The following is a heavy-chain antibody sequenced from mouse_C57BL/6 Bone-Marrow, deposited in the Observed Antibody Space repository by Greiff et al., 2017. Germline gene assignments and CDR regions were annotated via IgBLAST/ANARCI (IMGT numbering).Heavy chain of an antibody. V-gene: IGHV14-4*01. D-gene: IGHD2-14*01. CDR2: IDPENGDT. Sequence: VQLQQSGAELVRPGASVKLSCTASGFYIKDDYMHWVKQRPEQGLEWIGSIDPENGDTEYASKFQGKATITADTSSNTAYLQLSSLKSMDTAVYNRNTRYFGRSNWYIKVWGGVTTIIIS. CDR1: GFYIKDDY. J-gene: IGHJ1*01. CDR3: NTRYFGRSNWYIKV.